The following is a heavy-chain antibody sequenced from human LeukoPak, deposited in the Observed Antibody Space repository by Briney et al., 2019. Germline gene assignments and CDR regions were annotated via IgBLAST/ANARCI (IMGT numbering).Heavy chain of an antibody. D-gene: IGHD1-14*01. Sequence: PGGSLRLSCAASGFTFSDNYMSWIRQAPGKGLEWVSYISSSSSYIYYADSVKGRFTISRDNAKNSLYLQMNSLRAEDTAVYYCARVGLTSDPYYYYMDVWGKGTTVTVSS. CDR1: GFTFSDNY. CDR3: ARVGLTSDPYYYYMDV. V-gene: IGHV3-11*06. J-gene: IGHJ6*03. CDR2: ISSSSSYI.